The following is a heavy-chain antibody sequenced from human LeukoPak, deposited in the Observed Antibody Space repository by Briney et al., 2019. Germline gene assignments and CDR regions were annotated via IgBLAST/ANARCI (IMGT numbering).Heavy chain of an antibody. CDR2: IYYSGST. V-gene: IGHV4-39*01. Sequence: SETLSLTCTVSGGSISSSSYSWGWIRQPPGKGLEWIGSIYYSGSTYYNPSLKSRVTISVDTSKNQFSLKLSSVTAADTAVYYCARRIGIADPYFDYWGQGTLVTVSS. CDR1: GGSISSSSYS. J-gene: IGHJ4*02. CDR3: ARRIGIADPYFDY. D-gene: IGHD6-13*01.